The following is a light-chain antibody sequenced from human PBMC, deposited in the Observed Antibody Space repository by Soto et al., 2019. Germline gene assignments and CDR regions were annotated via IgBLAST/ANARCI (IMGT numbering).Light chain of an antibody. Sequence: QSVLTQPPSVSAAPGQKVTISCSGSSSNIGGNSVSWYQQLPGTAPKLMIYEDSKRPSGLSNRFSGSKSGNTASLTISGLQAEDEADYYCCSYAGSSTFVFGTGTKVTVL. J-gene: IGLJ1*01. CDR1: SSNIGGNS. V-gene: IGLV2-23*01. CDR2: EDS. CDR3: CSYAGSSTFV.